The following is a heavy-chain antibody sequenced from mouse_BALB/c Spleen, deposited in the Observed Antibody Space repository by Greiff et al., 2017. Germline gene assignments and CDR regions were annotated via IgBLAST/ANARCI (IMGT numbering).Heavy chain of an antibody. CDR1: GFNIKDTY. CDR3: ARDWYFDV. Sequence: SGAELVKPGASVKLSCTASGFNIKDTYMHWVKQRPEQGLEWIGRIDPANGNTKYDPKFQGKATITADTSSNTAYLQPSSLTSEDTAVYYCARDWYFDVWGAGTTVTVSS. V-gene: IGHV14-3*02. CDR2: IDPANGNT. J-gene: IGHJ1*01.